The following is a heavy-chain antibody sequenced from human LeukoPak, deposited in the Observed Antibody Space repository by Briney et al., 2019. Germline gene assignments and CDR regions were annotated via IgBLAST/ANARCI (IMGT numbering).Heavy chain of an antibody. CDR3: ARLRYYGSGSYYIYYYYMDV. J-gene: IGHJ6*03. Sequence: PSETLSLTCTVSGGSISSYYWSWIRQPAGKGLEWIGRIYTSGSTNYNPSLKSRVTISVDTSKNQFSLKLSSVTAADTAVYYCARLRYYGSGSYYIYYYYMDVWGKGTTVTVSS. CDR2: IYTSGST. D-gene: IGHD3-10*01. CDR1: GGSISSYY. V-gene: IGHV4-4*07.